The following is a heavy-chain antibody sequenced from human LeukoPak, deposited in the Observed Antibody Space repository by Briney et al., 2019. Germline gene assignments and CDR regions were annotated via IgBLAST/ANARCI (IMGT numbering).Heavy chain of an antibody. CDR1: GYTFTSYY. CDR2: INPSGGST. CDR3: ARDPPVDTAMGNFDY. V-gene: IGHV1-46*01. J-gene: IGHJ4*02. D-gene: IGHD5-18*01. Sequence: ASVKVSCKASGYTFTSYYMHWVRQAPGQGLEWMGIINPSGGSTSYAQKFQGRVTMTRDKSTSTAYMELSSLRSEDTAVYYCARDPPVDTAMGNFDYWGQGTLVTVSS.